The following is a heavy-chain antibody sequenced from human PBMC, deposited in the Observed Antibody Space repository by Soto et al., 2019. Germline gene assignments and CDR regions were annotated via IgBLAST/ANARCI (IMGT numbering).Heavy chain of an antibody. J-gene: IGHJ3*02. D-gene: IGHD3-3*01. CDR2: ISSNGGST. Sequence: GGSLRLSCSASGFTFSSYAMHWVRQAPGKGLEYVSAISSNGGSTYYADSVKGRFTISRDNSKNTLYLQMSSLRAEDTAVYYCVKDSQAAGKLRFVEWLPDAFDIWGQGTMVTVSS. CDR3: VKDSQAAGKLRFVEWLPDAFDI. CDR1: GFTFSSYA. V-gene: IGHV3-64D*09.